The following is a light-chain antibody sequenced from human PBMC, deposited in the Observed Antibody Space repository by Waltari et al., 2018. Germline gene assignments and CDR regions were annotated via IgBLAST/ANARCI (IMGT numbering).Light chain of an antibody. CDR3: QTWGTGIWV. J-gene: IGLJ3*02. Sequence: QLVLTQSPSASASLGASVKITCTLSSGHSSNVVACHQQQPEKGPRYLMKVNRDGSHSKGDGIPDRFSGSSSGAERYLTISSLQSDDEADYYCQTWGTGIWVFGGGTRLTVL. CDR1: SGHSSNV. CDR2: VNRDGSH. V-gene: IGLV4-69*01.